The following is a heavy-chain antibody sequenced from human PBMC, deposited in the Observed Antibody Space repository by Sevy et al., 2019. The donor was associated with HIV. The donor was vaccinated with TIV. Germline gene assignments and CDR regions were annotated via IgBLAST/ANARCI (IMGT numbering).Heavy chain of an antibody. D-gene: IGHD3-3*01. V-gene: IGHV3-21*01. CDR3: VRDGRFLEWLFGRFDS. J-gene: IGHJ4*02. CDR1: GFTFSGYN. CDR2: IGSSSSYI. Sequence: GGSLRLSCAVSGFTFSGYNMNWVRQAPGKGLEWVSSIGSSSSYIYYADSVKGRFTISRDNAKNSLYLQMDNLRAEDTAIYFCVRDGRFLEWLFGRFDSWGQGTLVTVSS.